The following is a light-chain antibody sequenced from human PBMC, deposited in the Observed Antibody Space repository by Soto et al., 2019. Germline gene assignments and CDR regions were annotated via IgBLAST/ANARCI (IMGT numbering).Light chain of an antibody. J-gene: IGLJ3*02. CDR2: SDL. CDR3: HAYDNDLRGWV. V-gene: IGLV1-40*01. Sequence: QAVVTQPPSVSGAPGQRVSISCSGSSSNFGAGHDVHWYQQVPGTAPKLLIYSDLNRPSGVPARFSGSRSGTSVSLAITGLQAEDEADYYCHAYDNDLRGWVFGGGPQLTVL. CDR1: SSNFGAGHD.